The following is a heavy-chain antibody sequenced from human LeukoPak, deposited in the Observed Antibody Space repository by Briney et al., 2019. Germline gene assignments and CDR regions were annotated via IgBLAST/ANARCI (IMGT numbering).Heavy chain of an antibody. CDR2: ISSSGSTI. V-gene: IGHV3-11*01. D-gene: IGHD3-10*01. Sequence: PGGSLRLSCAASGFTFSDYYMSWIRQAPGKGLEWVSYISSSGSTIYYADSVKGRFTISRDNAKNSLYLQMNSLRAEDTAVCYCARDPLYYGSGRYYVVPYAFDIWGQGTMVTVSS. J-gene: IGHJ3*02. CDR3: ARDPLYYGSGRYYVVPYAFDI. CDR1: GFTFSDYY.